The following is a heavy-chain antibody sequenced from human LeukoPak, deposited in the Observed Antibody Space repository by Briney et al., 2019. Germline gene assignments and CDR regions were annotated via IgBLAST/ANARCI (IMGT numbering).Heavy chain of an antibody. CDR3: ARVRKVGATMRYSYYYMDV. D-gene: IGHD1-26*01. J-gene: IGHJ6*03. Sequence: PSETLSLTCAVYGGSFSGYYWSWIRQPPGKGLEWIGEINHSGSTNYNPSLKSRVTISVDTSKNQFSLNLNSVTAADTAVYYCARVRKVGATMRYSYYYMDVWGKGTTVTISS. V-gene: IGHV4-34*01. CDR2: INHSGST. CDR1: GGSFSGYY.